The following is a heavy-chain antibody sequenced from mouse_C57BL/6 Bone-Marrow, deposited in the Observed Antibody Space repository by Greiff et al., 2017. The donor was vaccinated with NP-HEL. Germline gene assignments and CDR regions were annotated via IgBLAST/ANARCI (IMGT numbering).Heavy chain of an antibody. V-gene: IGHV1-53*01. CDR1: GYTFTSYW. Sequence: QVQLKQPGTELVKPGTSVKLSCKSSGYTFTSYWMHWVKQRPGQGLEWIGNINPSNGGTNYNEKFKSKATLTVDKSSSTTSMQLSRLTSDDSAVFFCARERTWLRRSYWYFDVWDTGTTVTVSS. CDR2: INPSNGGT. J-gene: IGHJ1*03. D-gene: IGHD2-2*01. CDR3: ARERTWLRRSYWYFDV.